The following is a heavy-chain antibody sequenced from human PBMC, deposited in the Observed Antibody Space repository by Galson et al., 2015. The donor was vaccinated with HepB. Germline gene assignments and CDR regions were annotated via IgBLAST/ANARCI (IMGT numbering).Heavy chain of an antibody. CDR1: GFTFSNYA. D-gene: IGHD2-8*01. V-gene: IGHV3-30*04. J-gene: IGHJ4*02. Sequence: LRLSCAASGFTFSNYAMHWVRQAPGKGLEWVAVISYDGSYEYHADSVKGRFTISRDNSKNTLYLQMSSLRADDTAVYYCVRDGIVLMVYDKLQYWGQGSLVTVSS. CDR2: ISYDGSYE. CDR3: VRDGIVLMVYDKLQY.